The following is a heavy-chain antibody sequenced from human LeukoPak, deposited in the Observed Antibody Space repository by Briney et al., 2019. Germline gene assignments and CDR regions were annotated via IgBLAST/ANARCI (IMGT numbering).Heavy chain of an antibody. Sequence: ASVKVSCKASGGTFSSYAISWVRQAPGQGLEWMGRIIPIFGTANYAQKFQGRVTITTDESTSTAYMELSSLRSEDTAVYYCARGGGYDFWSDYLYYFDYWGQGTLVTVSS. CDR1: GGTFSSYA. CDR2: IIPIFGTA. D-gene: IGHD3-3*01. CDR3: ARGGGYDFWSDYLYYFDY. J-gene: IGHJ4*02. V-gene: IGHV1-69*05.